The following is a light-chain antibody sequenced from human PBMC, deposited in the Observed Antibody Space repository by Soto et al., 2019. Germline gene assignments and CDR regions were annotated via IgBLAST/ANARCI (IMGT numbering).Light chain of an antibody. V-gene: IGLV2-14*01. CDR3: SSYTGSSTLYV. CDR2: EVS. J-gene: IGLJ1*01. CDR1: SSDVGGYNY. Sequence: QSALPQPASVSGSPGQSITISCTGTSSDVGGYNYVSWYQQHPGKAPKLLIYEVSNRPSGVSNRFSGSKSGNTASLTISGLQAEDEADYYCSSYTGSSTLYVFGTGTKVTVL.